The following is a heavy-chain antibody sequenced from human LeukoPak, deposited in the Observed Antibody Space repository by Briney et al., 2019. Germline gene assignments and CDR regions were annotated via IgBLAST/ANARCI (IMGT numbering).Heavy chain of an antibody. J-gene: IGHJ4*02. V-gene: IGHV4-59*01. D-gene: IGHD5-18*01. CDR2: IYYSGST. Sequence: SETLSLTCTVSGGSTSSYYWSWIRQPPGKGLEWIGYIYYSGSTNYNPSLKSRVTISVDTSKNQFSLKLSSVTAADTAMYYCAVSVGYSYGRFAPGLQPFDYWGQGTLVTVSS. CDR1: GGSTSSYY. CDR3: AVSVGYSYGRFAPGLQPFDY.